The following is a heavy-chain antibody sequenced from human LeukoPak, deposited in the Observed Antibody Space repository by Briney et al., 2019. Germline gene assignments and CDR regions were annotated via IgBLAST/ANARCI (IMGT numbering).Heavy chain of an antibody. CDR2: LSYDGSNK. D-gene: IGHD2-2*01. J-gene: IGHJ4*02. Sequence: PGGSLRLSCAASGFTFSSYGMHWVRQAPGKGLQWVAALSYDGSNKYYADSVKGRFTISRDNSKNTLYLQMNSLRAEDTAVYYCAKDQGVPAAIDYWGQGTLVTVSS. CDR1: GFTFSSYG. CDR3: AKDQGVPAAIDY. V-gene: IGHV3-30*18.